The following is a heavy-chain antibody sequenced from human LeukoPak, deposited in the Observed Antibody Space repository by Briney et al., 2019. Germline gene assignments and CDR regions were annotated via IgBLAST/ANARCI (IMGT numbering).Heavy chain of an antibody. CDR3: ARVGDRFHWYLDL. J-gene: IGHJ2*01. D-gene: IGHD3-10*01. V-gene: IGHV3-53*01. Sequence: QAGGSLRLSCAASGFTVSTKYMNWVRQAPGKGLEWVSILYSGSDTYYANSVKGRFTISRDSSKNILFLQMNDLRAEDTAVYYCARVGDRFHWYLDLWGRGTLVTVSS. CDR2: LYSGSDT. CDR1: GFTVSTKY.